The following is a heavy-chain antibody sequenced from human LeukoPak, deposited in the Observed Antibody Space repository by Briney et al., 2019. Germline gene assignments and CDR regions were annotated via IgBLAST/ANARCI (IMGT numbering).Heavy chain of an antibody. V-gene: IGHV4-39*01. CDR2: IYYSGST. CDR1: GGSISDYF. J-gene: IGHJ6*02. D-gene: IGHD3-22*01. Sequence: PWETLSLTCTVSGGSISDYFWNWIRQPPGKGLEWIGSIYYSGSTYYNPSLKSRVTISVDTSKNQFSLKLSSVTAADTAVYYCARPLSGYYPLDYYYYGMDVWGQGTTVTVSS. CDR3: ARPLSGYYPLDYYYYGMDV.